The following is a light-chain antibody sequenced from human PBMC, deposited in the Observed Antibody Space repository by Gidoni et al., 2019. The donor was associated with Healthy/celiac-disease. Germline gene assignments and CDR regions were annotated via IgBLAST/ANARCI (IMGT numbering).Light chain of an antibody. Sequence: DLQMTHSPSTLSASVGDRVTITCRASQSISSWLAWYQQKPGKAPKLLIYDASSLESGVPSRFSGSGSGTEFTLTISSLQPDDFATYYCQQYNSYSPWTFGQXTKVEIK. J-gene: IGKJ1*01. CDR3: QQYNSYSPWT. V-gene: IGKV1-5*01. CDR2: DAS. CDR1: QSISSW.